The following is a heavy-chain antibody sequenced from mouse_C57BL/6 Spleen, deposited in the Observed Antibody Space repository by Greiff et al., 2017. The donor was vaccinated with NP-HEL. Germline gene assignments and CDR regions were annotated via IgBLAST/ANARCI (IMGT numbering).Heavy chain of an antibody. Sequence: EVQLQQSGPELVKPGASVKIPCKASGYTFTDYNMDWVKQSHGKSLEWIGDINPNNGGTIYNQKFKGKATLTVDKSSSTAYMELRSLTSEDTAVYYCARSNLYYYGSSYRFAYWGQGTLVTVSA. J-gene: IGHJ3*01. CDR3: ARSNLYYYGSSYRFAY. CDR2: INPNNGGT. CDR1: GYTFTDYN. D-gene: IGHD1-1*01. V-gene: IGHV1-18*01.